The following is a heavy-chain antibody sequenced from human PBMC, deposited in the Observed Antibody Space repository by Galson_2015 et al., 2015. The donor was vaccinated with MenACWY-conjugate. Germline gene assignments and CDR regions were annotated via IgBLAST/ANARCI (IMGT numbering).Heavy chain of an antibody. CDR3: ARDTRGHFDY. Sequence: SLRLSCAVSGFTFSSYWMSWVRQAPGKGLEWVANIKQDGREKNYVGSVKGRLTISRDNADNSVYLQMDSLRVEDTAVYYCARDTRGHFDYWGQGTLVTFSS. CDR2: IKQDGREK. J-gene: IGHJ4*02. V-gene: IGHV3-7*03. CDR1: GFTFSSYW.